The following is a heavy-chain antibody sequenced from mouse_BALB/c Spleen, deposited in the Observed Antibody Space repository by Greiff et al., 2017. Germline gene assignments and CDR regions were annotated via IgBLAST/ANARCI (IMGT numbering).Heavy chain of an antibody. V-gene: IGHV1-7*01. J-gene: IGHJ2*01. D-gene: IGHD1-2*01. Sequence: VQLVESGAELAKPGASVKMSCKASGYTFTSYWMHWVKQRPGQGLEWIGYINPSTGYTEYNQKFKDKATLTADKSSSTAYMQLSSLTSEDSAVYYCARGALFITTATCYFDYWGQGTTLTVSS. CDR3: ARGALFITTATCYFDY. CDR2: INPSTGYT. CDR1: GYTFTSYW.